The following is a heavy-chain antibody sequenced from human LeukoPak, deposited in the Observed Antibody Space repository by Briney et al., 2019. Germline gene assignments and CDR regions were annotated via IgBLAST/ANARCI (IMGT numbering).Heavy chain of an antibody. J-gene: IGHJ2*01. D-gene: IGHD4-17*01. CDR1: GGSISSSNW. Sequence: SGTLSLTCAVSGGSISSSNWWSWVRQPPGKGLEWIGEIYHSGSTNYNPSLKSRVTISVDTSKNQFSLKLSSVTAADTAVYYCARRVDYGDYYWYFDLWGRGTLVTVSS. CDR3: ARRVDYGDYYWYFDL. V-gene: IGHV4-4*02. CDR2: IYHSGST.